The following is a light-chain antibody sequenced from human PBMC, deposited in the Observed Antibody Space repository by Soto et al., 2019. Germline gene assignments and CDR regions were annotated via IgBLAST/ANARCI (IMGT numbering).Light chain of an antibody. CDR3: QQYGSSPLT. J-gene: IGKJ1*01. CDR2: GAS. Sequence: EIVLTQSPGPLSLSPGERATLSCRASQSVSSSYLAWYQQKPGQAPRPLIYGASSRAIGIPDRFSGRGSGTDITLTMIRLEPEDFAVYSCQQYGSSPLTFGQGTKVEIK. V-gene: IGKV3-20*01. CDR1: QSVSSSY.